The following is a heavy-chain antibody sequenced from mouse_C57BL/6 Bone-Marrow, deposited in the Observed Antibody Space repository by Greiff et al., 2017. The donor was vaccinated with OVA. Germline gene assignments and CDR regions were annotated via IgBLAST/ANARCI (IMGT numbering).Heavy chain of an antibody. Sequence: VQGVESGPGLVQPSQSLSITCTVSGFSLTSYGVHWVRQSPGKGLEWLGVIWSGGSTDYNAAFISRLSISKDNYKSQVFFKMNSLQADDTAIYYCATPIYDGYYGGVWFAHWGQGTLVTVSA. CDR1: GFSLTSYG. CDR3: ATPIYDGYYGGVWFAH. J-gene: IGHJ3*01. CDR2: IWSGGST. V-gene: IGHV2-2*01. D-gene: IGHD2-3*01.